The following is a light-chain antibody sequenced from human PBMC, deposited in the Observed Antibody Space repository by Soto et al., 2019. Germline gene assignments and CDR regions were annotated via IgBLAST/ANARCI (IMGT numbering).Light chain of an antibody. J-gene: IGKJ4*01. Sequence: DSQMTQYPSTLSASIGDRVTITCRAGQSISSWLAWYQQKPAKAPKLLISKASTLQSGVPPRFSGSGSGTEFALTISSLQPDDFATYDCQQYDRYPLTFGGGPKVEIK. V-gene: IGKV1-5*03. CDR3: QQYDRYPLT. CDR1: QSISSW. CDR2: KAS.